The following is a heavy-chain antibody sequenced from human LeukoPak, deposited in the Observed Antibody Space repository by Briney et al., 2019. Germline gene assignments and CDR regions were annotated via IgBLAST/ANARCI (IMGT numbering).Heavy chain of an antibody. CDR3: ARQGIYGSGAYYYYYMDV. J-gene: IGHJ6*03. V-gene: IGHV3-30*04. D-gene: IGHD3-10*01. CDR1: GFTFSSYA. CDR2: ISYDGSNK. Sequence: GGSLRLSCAASGFTFSSYAMHWVRQAPGKGLEWVAVISYDGSNKYYADSVKGRFTISRDNSKNTLYLQMNSLRAEDTAVYYCARQGIYGSGAYYYYYMDVWGKGTTVTVSS.